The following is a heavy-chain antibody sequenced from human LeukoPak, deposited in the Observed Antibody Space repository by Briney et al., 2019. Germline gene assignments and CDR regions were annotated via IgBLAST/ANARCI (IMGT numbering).Heavy chain of an antibody. CDR3: ASSPRYCSSTSCHTITKYFDY. J-gene: IGHJ4*02. Sequence: ASVKVSCKASGGTFSSYAISWVRQAPGQGLEWMGGIIPIFGTANYAQKFQGRVTITADESTSTAYMELSSLRSEDTAVYYCASSPRYCSSTSCHTITKYFDYWGQGTLVTVSS. V-gene: IGHV1-69*13. CDR1: GGTFSSYA. CDR2: IIPIFGTA. D-gene: IGHD2-2*02.